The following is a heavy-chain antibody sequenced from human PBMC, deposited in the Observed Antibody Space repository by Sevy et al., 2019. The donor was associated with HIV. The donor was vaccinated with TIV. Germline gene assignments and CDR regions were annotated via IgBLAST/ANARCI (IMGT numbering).Heavy chain of an antibody. CDR2: IRNKTYGETR. D-gene: IGHD3-10*01. Sequence: GGSLRLSCRGSGFNFGGYIMSWFRQAPGKGLDWVGFIRNKTYGETREYAASVKGRVTISRDDSKGIAYLQMNSLKTEDTARYYCTRAMYYYDSGSYYGMDVWGQGTTVTVSS. J-gene: IGHJ6*02. CDR1: GFNFGGYI. CDR3: TRAMYYYDSGSYYGMDV. V-gene: IGHV3-49*03.